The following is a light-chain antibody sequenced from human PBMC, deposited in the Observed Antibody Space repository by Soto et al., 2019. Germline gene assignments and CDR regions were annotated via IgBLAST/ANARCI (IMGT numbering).Light chain of an antibody. V-gene: IGKV3-15*01. CDR2: GAS. CDR1: ESVSSN. CDR3: QQYNNWPPSII. J-gene: IGKJ5*01. Sequence: VMTQSPATLSASPGERATLSCRATESVSSNLAWYQQRRGQAPRLLIYGASTRATETPLRFRCSGSGTEFTLTISSLQSEDLSVYYCQQYNNWPPSIIFGPGTRLEIK.